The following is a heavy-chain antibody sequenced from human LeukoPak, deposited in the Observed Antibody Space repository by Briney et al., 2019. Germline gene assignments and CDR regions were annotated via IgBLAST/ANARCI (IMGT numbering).Heavy chain of an antibody. CDR3: ARLSGSSWYRGPYYYMDV. V-gene: IGHV4-34*01. Sequence: SETLSLTCAVYGGSFSGYYWSWIRQPPGKGLEWIGEINHSGSTNYNPSLKSRVTISVDTSKNQFSLKLSSVTAADTAVYYCARLSGSSWYRGPYYYMDVWGKGTTVTVSS. D-gene: IGHD6-13*01. CDR1: GGSFSGYY. J-gene: IGHJ6*03. CDR2: INHSGST.